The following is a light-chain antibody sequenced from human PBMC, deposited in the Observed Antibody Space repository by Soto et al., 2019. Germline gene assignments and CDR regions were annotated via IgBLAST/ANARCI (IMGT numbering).Light chain of an antibody. CDR1: QSIANNY. J-gene: IGKJ4*01. CDR2: DAS. CDR3: EQYGSTPLT. Sequence: DIVLTHSPGTLSSSPGERTTLSCRASQSIANNYLAWYQQKPGQAPRFLIYDASSRANGIPDRFSGSGSGTDFTLTISRLEPEDFAVYYCEQYGSTPLTFGGGTKVEIK. V-gene: IGKV3-20*01.